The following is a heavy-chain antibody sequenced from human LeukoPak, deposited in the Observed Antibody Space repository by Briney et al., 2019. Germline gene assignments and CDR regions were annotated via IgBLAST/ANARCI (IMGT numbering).Heavy chain of an antibody. CDR3: ARAWDTAMVDY. V-gene: IGHV4-38-2*01. CDR1: GYSISSGYY. Sequence: SETLSLSCAVSGYSISSGYYWGWIRQPPGKGLEWIGSIYQSGSTYYNPSLKSRVTISVDTSKNQFSLKLSSVTAADTAVYYCARAWDTAMVDYWGQGTLVTVSS. J-gene: IGHJ4*02. CDR2: IYQSGST. D-gene: IGHD5-18*01.